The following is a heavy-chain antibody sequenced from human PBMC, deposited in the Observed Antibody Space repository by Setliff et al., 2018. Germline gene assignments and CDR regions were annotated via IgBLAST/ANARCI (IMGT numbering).Heavy chain of an antibody. CDR3: ARDRGKHYFDY. Sequence: GESLKISCAASGLTFNSHGFHWVRQAPGKGLEWVSFIWSEGNNKYYADSVRGRFTISRDNSKNTVYLQMNSLSTEDTALYYCARDRGKHYFDYWGQGTLVTVSS. V-gene: IGHV3-30*02. J-gene: IGHJ4*02. CDR2: IWSEGNNK. CDR1: GLTFNSHG. D-gene: IGHD3-10*01.